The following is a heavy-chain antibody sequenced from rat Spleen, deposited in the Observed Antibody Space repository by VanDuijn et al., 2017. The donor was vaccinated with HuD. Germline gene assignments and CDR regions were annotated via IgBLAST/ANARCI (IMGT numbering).Heavy chain of an antibody. CDR1: EFTFSDYN. Sequence: EVQLVESDGGLVQPGRSLKLSCAASEFTFSDYNMAWVRQAPKKGLEWVATILYDGSRTYYRDSVKGRFTISRDNGKSSLYLQRDSLRSEDTATYYCTTTAGGGYLYFDYWGQGVMVTVSS. V-gene: IGHV5S10*01. CDR2: ILYDGSRT. J-gene: IGHJ2*01. D-gene: IGHD1-11*01. CDR3: TTTAGGGYLYFDY.